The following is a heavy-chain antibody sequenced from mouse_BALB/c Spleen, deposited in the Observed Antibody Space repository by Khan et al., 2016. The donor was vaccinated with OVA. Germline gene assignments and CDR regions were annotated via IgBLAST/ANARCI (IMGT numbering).Heavy chain of an antibody. CDR2: IYPGNVSP. Sequence: QVQLKQSGPELVKPGASVRISCKASGYTFTSFYIHWVKQRPGQGLKWIGWIYPGNVSPKYNERFKGKATLTADKSSSTAYMQLSSLTSEDSAVYVCARAGYGSFAYWGQGTLVTVSA. D-gene: IGHD2-2*01. V-gene: IGHV1S56*01. J-gene: IGHJ3*01. CDR1: GYTFTSFY. CDR3: ARAGYGSFAY.